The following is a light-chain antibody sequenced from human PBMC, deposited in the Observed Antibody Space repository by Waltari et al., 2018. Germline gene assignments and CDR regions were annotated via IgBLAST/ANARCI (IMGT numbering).Light chain of an antibody. J-gene: IGLJ2*01. V-gene: IGLV1-40*01. CDR2: GNS. Sequence: QSGLTQPPSASGAPGQRVTISCTGSRANIGAGYDEPRYQLLPATAPKLLIYGNSNRPSGVPDRFSGSKSGTSASLAITGLQAEDEAGYYCQSYDSSLSGSVFGGGTKLTVL. CDR1: RANIGAGYD. CDR3: QSYDSSLSGSV.